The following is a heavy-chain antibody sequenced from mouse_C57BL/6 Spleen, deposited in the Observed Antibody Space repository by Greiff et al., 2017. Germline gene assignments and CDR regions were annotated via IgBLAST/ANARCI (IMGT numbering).Heavy chain of an antibody. CDR1: GFTFSDSG. V-gene: IGHV5-17*01. Sequence: EVNVVESGGGLVKPGGSLKLSCAASGFTFSDSGMHWVRQAPEKGLEWVAYLSSGSSTIYYADTVKGRFTISRDNAENTLFRQMTSLRSEDTAMYYCARGYDYDGYYAMDYWGQGTSVTVSS. J-gene: IGHJ4*01. D-gene: IGHD2-4*01. CDR3: ARGYDYDGYYAMDY. CDR2: LSSGSSTI.